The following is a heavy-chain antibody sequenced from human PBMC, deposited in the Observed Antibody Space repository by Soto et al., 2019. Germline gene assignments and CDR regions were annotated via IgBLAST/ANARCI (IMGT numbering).Heavy chain of an antibody. D-gene: IGHD6-6*01. CDR1: GGSISSGDYC. CDR3: AREGLGARLDACDI. CDR2: IYYSGST. J-gene: IGHJ3*02. Sequence: TLSLTCPVAGGSISSGDYCWRWIRKPAGKGLEWIGYIYYSGSTYYNPSLKSRVTISVDTSKNQFSLKLSSVTAADTAGDDCAREGLGARLDACDIWGQGTRVSVS. V-gene: IGHV4-30-4*01.